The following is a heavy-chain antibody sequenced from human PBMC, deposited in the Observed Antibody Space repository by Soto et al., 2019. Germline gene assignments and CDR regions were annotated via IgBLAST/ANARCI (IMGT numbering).Heavy chain of an antibody. Sequence: GASVKVSCKASGYIFTTYALHWVRQAPGQRLEWMGWINAGKGNTKYSQKFQDRVTITRDTSASVAYMELSSLASEDTDVYYCARSEVIPEGCDYWGQGTLVTVSS. CDR2: INAGKGNT. CDR3: ARSEVIPEGCDY. D-gene: IGHD3-16*02. CDR1: GYIFTTYA. V-gene: IGHV1-3*01. J-gene: IGHJ4*02.